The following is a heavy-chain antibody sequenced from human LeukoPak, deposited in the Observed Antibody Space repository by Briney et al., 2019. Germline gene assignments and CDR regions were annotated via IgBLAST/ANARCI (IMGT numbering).Heavy chain of an antibody. D-gene: IGHD4-17*01. CDR3: ARVWSAMTTWDAFDI. CDR2: MNPNSGNT. Sequence: ASVKVSCKASGYTFTSYDINWVRQATGQGLEWMGYMNPNSGNTGYAQKFQGRVTMTRNTSINTAYMELSSLGSEDTAVYYCARVWSAMTTWDAFDIWGQGTMVTVSS. J-gene: IGHJ3*02. CDR1: GYTFTSYD. V-gene: IGHV1-8*01.